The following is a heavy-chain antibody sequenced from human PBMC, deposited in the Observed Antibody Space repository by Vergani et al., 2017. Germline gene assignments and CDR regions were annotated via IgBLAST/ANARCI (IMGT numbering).Heavy chain of an antibody. V-gene: IGHV4-38-2*01. Sequence: QLQLQESGPGLVKPSESLSLTCAVSGHSISSGYYWGWVRQPPGKGLEWIGSIYHTGTTSYNASLKSRVTISVDTSKNQFSLRLSFVTAADTAVYYCARHNYIAAALDYWGQGTLVTVSS. CDR3: ARHNYIAAALDY. CDR1: GHSISSGYY. D-gene: IGHD6-13*01. CDR2: IYHTGTT. J-gene: IGHJ4*02.